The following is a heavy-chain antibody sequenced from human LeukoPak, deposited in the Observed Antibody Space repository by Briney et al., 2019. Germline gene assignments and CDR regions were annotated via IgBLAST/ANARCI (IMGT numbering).Heavy chain of an antibody. CDR3: ARDLPSGSYYDY. D-gene: IGHD1-26*01. V-gene: IGHV4-59*12. CDR2: IYYIGST. J-gene: IGHJ4*02. Sequence: SETLSLTCTVSGGSISSYYWSWIRQPPGKGLEWIGYIYYIGSTNYNPSLKSRVTISVDTSKNQFSLKLSSVTAADTAVYYCARDLPSGSYYDYWGQGTLVTVSS. CDR1: GGSISSYY.